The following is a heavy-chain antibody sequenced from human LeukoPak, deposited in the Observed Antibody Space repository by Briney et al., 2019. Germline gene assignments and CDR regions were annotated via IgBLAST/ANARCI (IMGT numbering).Heavy chain of an antibody. J-gene: IGHJ4*02. CDR1: GYTFSNYD. V-gene: IGHV1-8*03. D-gene: IGHD3-16*01. CDR3: ARGRLSLITARANFFDY. Sequence: ASVRFSCKTSGYTFSNYDVNWVRQATGQGLEWMGWMNPNTGTTGYAEKFQGRVTFSRDTSKTTAYMEVSSLRSDDTAVYYCARGRLSLITARANFFDYWGQGTRVTVSS. CDR2: MNPNTGTT.